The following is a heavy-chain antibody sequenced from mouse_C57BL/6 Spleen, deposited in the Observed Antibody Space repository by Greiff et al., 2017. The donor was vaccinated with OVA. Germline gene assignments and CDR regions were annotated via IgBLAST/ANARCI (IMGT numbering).Heavy chain of an antibody. D-gene: IGHD2-5*01. CDR2: IYPGSGST. Sequence: QVQLKQPGAELVKPGASVKMSCKASGYTFTSYWITWVKQRPGQGLEWIGDIYPGSGSTNYNEKFKSKATLTVDTSSSTAYMQLSSLTSEDSAVYYCARGEYSNYYFDYWGQGTTLTVSS. V-gene: IGHV1-55*01. CDR1: GYTFTSYW. J-gene: IGHJ2*01. CDR3: ARGEYSNYYFDY.